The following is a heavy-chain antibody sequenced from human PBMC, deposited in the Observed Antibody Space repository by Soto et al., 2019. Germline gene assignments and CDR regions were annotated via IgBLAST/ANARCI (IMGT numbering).Heavy chain of an antibody. CDR3: ASHYDSSGYYSRGLDY. D-gene: IGHD3-22*01. J-gene: IGHJ4*02. Sequence: QVQLVQSGAEVKKPGSSVKVSCKASGGTFSSYAISWVRQAPGQGLEWMGGIIPIFGTADYAQKFQGRVTITADEXTXXGNMELSSLRSEDTAVYYCASHYDSSGYYSRGLDYWGQGTLVTVSS. CDR1: GGTFSSYA. V-gene: IGHV1-69*12. CDR2: IIPIFGTA.